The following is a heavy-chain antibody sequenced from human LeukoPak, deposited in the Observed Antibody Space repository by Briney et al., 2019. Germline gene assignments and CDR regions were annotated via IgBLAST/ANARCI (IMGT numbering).Heavy chain of an antibody. V-gene: IGHV4-34*01. CDR2: INHSGST. CDR1: GGSFSGYY. Sequence: SETLSLTCAVYGGSFSGYYWSWIRQPPGKGLEWIGEINHSGSTNYNPSLKSRVTISVDTSKNQFSLKLGSVTAADTAVYYCAGRKGGSFDPWGQGTLVTVSS. CDR3: AGRKGGSFDP. J-gene: IGHJ5*02. D-gene: IGHD5-12*01.